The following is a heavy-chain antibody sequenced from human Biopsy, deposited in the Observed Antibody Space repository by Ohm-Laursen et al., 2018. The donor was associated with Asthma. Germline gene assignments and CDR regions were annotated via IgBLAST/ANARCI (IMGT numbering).Heavy chain of an antibody. CDR3: ARGYSGTDRIVYYYSGMEV. CDR1: GDSLGSFINYA. CDR2: LIPVLGTA. Sequence: SVKVSCKASGDSLGSFINYAISWVRQAPRQGLEWMGGLIPVLGTADYAPMFEGRVTITTDESTSTAYLELTSLRFEDTAVYYCARGYSGTDRIVYYYSGMEVWGQGTTVTVSS. D-gene: IGHD5-12*01. J-gene: IGHJ6*02. V-gene: IGHV1-69*05.